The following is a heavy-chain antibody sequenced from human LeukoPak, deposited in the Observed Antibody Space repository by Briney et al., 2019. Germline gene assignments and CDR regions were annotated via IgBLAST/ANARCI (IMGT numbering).Heavy chain of an antibody. CDR3: TRAGNDYNNYQTPY. V-gene: IGHV3-49*04. CDR2: IRSKLYGQTT. CDR1: GFTFGEND. Sequence: GRCLRLSCSVSGFTFGENDMSWVRQTPGKGLEWIGIIRSKLYGQTTEYAASVKGRFTISRDDDKSIAFLQLNSLKTEDTAVYYCTRAGNDYNNYQTPYWGQGTLVTVAS. D-gene: IGHD4-11*01. J-gene: IGHJ4*02.